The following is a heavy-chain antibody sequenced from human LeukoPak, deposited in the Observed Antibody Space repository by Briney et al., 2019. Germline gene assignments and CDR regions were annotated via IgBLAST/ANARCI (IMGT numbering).Heavy chain of an antibody. D-gene: IGHD3-22*01. Sequence: PSETLSRTCTVSGGSISSYYWSWIRQPPGKGLEWIGYIYYSGSTNYNPSLKSRVTISVDTSKNQFSLKLSSVTAADTAVYYCARTTFVYYYDSSGYHFDYWGQGTLVTVSS. V-gene: IGHV4-59*01. CDR2: IYYSGST. J-gene: IGHJ4*02. CDR1: GGSISSYY. CDR3: ARTTFVYYYDSSGYHFDY.